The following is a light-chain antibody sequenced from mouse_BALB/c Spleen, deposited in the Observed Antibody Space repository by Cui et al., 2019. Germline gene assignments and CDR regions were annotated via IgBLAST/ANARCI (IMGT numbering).Light chain of an antibody. CDR1: SSVSY. J-gene: IGKJ1*01. CDR2: LTS. CDR3: QQWSSNPRT. Sequence: QIVLTQSPALMSAFPGEKVTMTCSASSSVSYMYWYQQKPRSSPKPWIYLTSNLASGVPARFSGSGSGTSYSLTISSMEAEDAATYYCQQWSSNPRTFGGGTKLEIK. V-gene: IGKV4-68*01.